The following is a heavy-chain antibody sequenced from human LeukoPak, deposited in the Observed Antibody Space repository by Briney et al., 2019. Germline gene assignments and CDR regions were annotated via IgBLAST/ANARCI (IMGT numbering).Heavy chain of an antibody. J-gene: IGHJ4*02. V-gene: IGHV3-9*03. CDR3: AKATGYSGSYEPLDY. Sequence: GGSLRLSCAASGFTFSSYSMNWVRQAPGKGLEWVSSISWNSGSTYYADSVKGRFTISRDNARSSLYLQMNSLRVEDMALYYCAKATGYSGSYEPLDYWGQGTLVTVSS. CDR2: ISWNSGST. CDR1: GFTFSSYS. D-gene: IGHD6-6*01.